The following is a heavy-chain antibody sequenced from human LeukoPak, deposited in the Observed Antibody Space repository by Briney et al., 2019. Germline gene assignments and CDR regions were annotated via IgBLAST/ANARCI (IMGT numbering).Heavy chain of an antibody. J-gene: IGHJ4*02. CDR2: IIPIFGTA. CDR1: GGTFSSYA. D-gene: IGHD5-24*01. Sequence: ASVKVSCKASGGTFSSYAISWVRQAPGHGVEGWGGIIPIFGTANYAQKFQGRVTITADESTSTAYMELRSLRSEDTAVYYCARPHVEMATISYFDYWGQGTLVTVSS. CDR3: ARPHVEMATISYFDY. V-gene: IGHV1-69*01.